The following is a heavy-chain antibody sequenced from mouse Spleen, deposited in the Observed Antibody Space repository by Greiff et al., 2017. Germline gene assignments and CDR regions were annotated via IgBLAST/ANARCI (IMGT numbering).Heavy chain of an antibody. V-gene: IGHV1-9*01. CDR3: APMITGFAY. CDR2: ILPGSGST. CDR1: GYTFTGYW. J-gene: IGHJ3*01. Sequence: VKLVESGAELMKPGASVKLSCKATGYTFTGYWIEWVKQRPGHGLEWIGEILPGSGSTNYNKKFKGKATFTADTSSNTAYMQLSSLTTEDSAIYYCAPMITGFAYWGQGTLVTVSA. D-gene: IGHD2-4*01.